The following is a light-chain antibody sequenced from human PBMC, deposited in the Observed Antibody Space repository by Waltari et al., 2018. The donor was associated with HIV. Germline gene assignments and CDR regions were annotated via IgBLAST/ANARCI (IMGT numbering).Light chain of an antibody. V-gene: IGLV2-23*02. Sequence: QSALTQPASVSGSPGQSITISCTGTSSDVRGYNDVSWYQQHPGKAPKLMIYDVNKRPSGISIRFSGSKSGNTASLTISGLQAEDEADYYCCSYVGSSTLGFGGGTKLTVL. J-gene: IGLJ2*01. CDR3: CSYVGSSTLG. CDR1: SSDVRGYND. CDR2: DVN.